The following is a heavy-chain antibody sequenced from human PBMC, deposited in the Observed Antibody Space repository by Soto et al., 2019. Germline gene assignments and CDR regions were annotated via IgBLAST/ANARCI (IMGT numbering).Heavy chain of an antibody. CDR1: GGNFITFA. D-gene: IGHD7-27*01. J-gene: IGHJ6*02. V-gene: IGHV1-69*01. CDR3: AKKLGIDPFGSYGLDV. CDR2: IIPISSTT. Sequence: QVELVQSGAEVKKPGSSVNVSCKASGGNFITFAISWVRQAPGQGLEWMGEIIPISSTTKSAHKFQDRVTISADGSTSTVHMELRSLKSEDTAIYFWAKKLGIDPFGSYGLDVWGQGTTVTVSS.